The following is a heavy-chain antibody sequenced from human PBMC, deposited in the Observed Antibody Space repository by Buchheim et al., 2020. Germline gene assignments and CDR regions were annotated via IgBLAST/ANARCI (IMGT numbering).Heavy chain of an antibody. D-gene: IGHD6-13*01. CDR3: ATVRYRSSWYLWFDS. V-gene: IGHV1-69*11. Sequence: QVHLLQSGAEVKNPESSVRVSCRASGGSFSNYGVAWVRQAPGQGLEWMGGIIPPLGTPNYAHQFQGRITITADASTASTYMELRSLRSDDTAIYYCATVRYRSSWYLWFDSWGQGT. J-gene: IGHJ5*01. CDR1: GGSFSNYG. CDR2: IIPPLGTP.